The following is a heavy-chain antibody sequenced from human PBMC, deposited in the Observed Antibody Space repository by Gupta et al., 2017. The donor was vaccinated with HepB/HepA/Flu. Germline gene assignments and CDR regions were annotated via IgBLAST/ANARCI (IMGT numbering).Heavy chain of an antibody. CDR3: ARRPIYDYGGNSFDY. J-gene: IGHJ4*02. V-gene: IGHV4-39*01. CDR2: IYYSGST. CDR1: GASIRGSSYY. Sequence: QLQLQESGPGLVKPSETLSLTCTVSGASIRGSSYYWAWIRQPPGKGLEWIGSIYYSGSTYYNPSLKSRVTISVDTSKNQFSLKLNSVTAADKAVYHCARRPIYDYGGNSFDYWGQGTLVTVSS. D-gene: IGHD4-23*01.